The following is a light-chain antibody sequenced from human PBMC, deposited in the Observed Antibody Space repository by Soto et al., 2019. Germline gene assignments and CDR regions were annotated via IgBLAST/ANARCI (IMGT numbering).Light chain of an antibody. J-gene: IGKJ4*01. V-gene: IGKV3-20*01. CDR1: QSVNNDY. Sequence: ETVLTQSPGTRSLSPGERATLSCRATQSVNNDYLAWYQQRPGLAPRLLIFGASGRATGIPDRFSGSGSGTDFTLTISRLEPEDFAIYYCQQYGTSPLTFGGGTKVEIK. CDR2: GAS. CDR3: QQYGTSPLT.